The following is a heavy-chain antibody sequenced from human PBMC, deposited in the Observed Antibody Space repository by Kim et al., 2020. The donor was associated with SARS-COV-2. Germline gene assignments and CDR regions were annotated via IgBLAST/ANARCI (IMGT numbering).Heavy chain of an antibody. CDR3: ARHGVELPLDY. CDR2: IYYSGST. J-gene: IGHJ4*02. V-gene: IGHV4-39*01. D-gene: IGHD1-1*01. Sequence: SETLSLTCTVSGGSISSGTYYWGWIRQPPGKGLEWIGSIYYSGSTYYNPSLKSRVTISVDTSKNQFSLKLNSVTAADTAVYYCARHGVELPLDYWGQGTLVTVSS. CDR1: GGSISSGTYY.